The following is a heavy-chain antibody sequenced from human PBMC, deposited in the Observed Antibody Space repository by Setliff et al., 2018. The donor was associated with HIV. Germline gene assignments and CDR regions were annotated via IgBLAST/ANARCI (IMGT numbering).Heavy chain of an antibody. Sequence: GGSLRLSCEAFSSYAMHWVRQAPGKGLVWVAVISYDGSNKYYADSVKGRFTISRDNSRNTLYLQMNSLRPEDSAVYYCATEVEKYSYGSSGMDVLGQGTTFTVSS. CDR1: SSYA. D-gene: IGHD5-18*01. CDR3: ATEVEKYSYGSSGMDV. J-gene: IGHJ6*02. CDR2: ISYDGSNK. V-gene: IGHV3-30*04.